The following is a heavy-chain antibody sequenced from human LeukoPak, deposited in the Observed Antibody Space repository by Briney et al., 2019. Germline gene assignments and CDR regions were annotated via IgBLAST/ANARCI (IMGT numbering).Heavy chain of an antibody. D-gene: IGHD1-26*01. V-gene: IGHV3-9*01. Sequence: PGRSLRVSCAASGFTFDDYAMHWVRQAPGKGLEWVSGISWNSGSIGYADSVRGRFTISRDNAKNSLFLQMNSLRAEDTAVYYCAGTGRVGYWGQGTLVTVSS. CDR1: GFTFDDYA. CDR2: ISWNSGSI. CDR3: AGTGRVGY. J-gene: IGHJ4*02.